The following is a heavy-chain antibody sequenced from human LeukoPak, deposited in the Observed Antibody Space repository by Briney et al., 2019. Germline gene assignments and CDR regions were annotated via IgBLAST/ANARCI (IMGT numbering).Heavy chain of an antibody. CDR1: GFTFDDYT. D-gene: IGHD3-16*02. V-gene: IGHV3-43*01. J-gene: IGHJ4*02. CDR3: AKSLRLGELSLPGY. Sequence: PGGSLRLSCAASGFTFDDYTMHWVRQAPGKGLEWVSLISWDGGSTYYADSVKGRFTISRDNSKNSLYLQMNSLRTEDTALYYCAKSLRLGELSLPGYWGQGTLVTISS. CDR2: ISWDGGST.